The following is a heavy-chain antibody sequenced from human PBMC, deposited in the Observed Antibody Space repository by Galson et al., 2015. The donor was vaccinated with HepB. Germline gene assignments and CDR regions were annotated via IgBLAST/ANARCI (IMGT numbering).Heavy chain of an antibody. J-gene: IGHJ6*02. CDR1: GYTFTSYG. V-gene: IGHV1-18*04. D-gene: IGHD3-9*01. Sequence: SVKVSCKASGYTFTSYGISWVRQAPGQGLEWMGWISAYNGNTNYAQKLQGRVTMTTDTSTSTAYMELRSLRSDDTAVYYCARDREGYDILTGCNRVGPIYYYYYGMDVWGQGTTVTVSS. CDR3: ARDREGYDILTGCNRVGPIYYYYYGMDV. CDR2: ISAYNGNT.